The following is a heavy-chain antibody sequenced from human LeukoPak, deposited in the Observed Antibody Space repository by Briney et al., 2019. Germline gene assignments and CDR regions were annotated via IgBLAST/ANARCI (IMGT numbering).Heavy chain of an antibody. V-gene: IGHV1-46*01. J-gene: IGHJ4*02. CDR2: IDPSDGGT. Sequence: ASVKVSCKASGYTFTTYYMHWVRQAPGQGLEWMGIIDPSDGGTSYAQKFQGRVTMTRDTSTSTVYMELSSLRSEDTAVYYCARDLQPHYYDSSGYGIDYWGQGTLVTVSS. CDR1: GYTFTTYY. D-gene: IGHD3-22*01. CDR3: ARDLQPHYYDSSGYGIDY.